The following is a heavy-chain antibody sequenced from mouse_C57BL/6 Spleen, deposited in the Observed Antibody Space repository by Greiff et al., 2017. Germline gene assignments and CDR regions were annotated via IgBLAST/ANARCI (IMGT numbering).Heavy chain of an antibody. V-gene: IGHV14-3*01. Sequence: VQLQQSVAELVRPGASVKLSCTASGFNIQNTYMHWVKQRPEQGLEWIGRIDPAIGNTKYAPKFQGKATITADTSSNTAYLQLSSLTSEDTAIDYCARNGYDYFDVWGQGTTLTVSS. CDR2: IDPAIGNT. D-gene: IGHD2-2*01. J-gene: IGHJ2*01. CDR1: GFNIQNTY. CDR3: ARNGYDYFDV.